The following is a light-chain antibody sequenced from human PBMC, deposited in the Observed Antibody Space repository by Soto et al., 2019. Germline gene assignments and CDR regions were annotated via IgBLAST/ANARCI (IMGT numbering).Light chain of an antibody. CDR3: HHFGSIPET. CDR1: QSVASSY. V-gene: IGKV3-20*01. CDR2: SAS. Sequence: EVVLTQSPGTLSLSPGERVTISCRASQSVASSYLAWYQQKPGRAPRLLFYSASSRATGIPDRFSGSGSGTEVTLTISRLEPEDFAVYYCHHFGSIPETFGQGTNVE. J-gene: IGKJ1*01.